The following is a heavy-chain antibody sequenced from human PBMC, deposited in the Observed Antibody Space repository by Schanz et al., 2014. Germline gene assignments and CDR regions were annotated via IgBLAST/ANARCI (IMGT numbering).Heavy chain of an antibody. CDR2: IRPDNGHT. V-gene: IGHV1-18*04. D-gene: IGHD3-16*01. Sequence: QVQLVQSGAEAKKPGASVKVSCKASGYTFSDYYIHWVRQAPGQGLEWLGWIRPDNGHTTYSQKVRDRVIFTTDTSANTAYMELRSLRSDDTAHYYCVRVPSRDVSFDLWGRGTLVTVSS. J-gene: IGHJ2*01. CDR1: GYTFSDYY. CDR3: VRVPSRDVSFDL.